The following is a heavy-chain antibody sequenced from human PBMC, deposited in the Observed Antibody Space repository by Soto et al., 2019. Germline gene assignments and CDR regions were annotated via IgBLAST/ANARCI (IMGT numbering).Heavy chain of an antibody. D-gene: IGHD4-17*01. V-gene: IGHV4-31*03. J-gene: IGHJ3*02. CDR1: GGSISSGGYY. CDR2: IYYSGST. CDR3: ARAIYGDYCPAAFDI. Sequence: QVQLQESGPGLVKPSQTLSLTCTVPGGSISSGGYYWSWIRQHPGKGLEWIGYIYYSGSTYYNQSLKSRGTTSVDTSKNQYSRKLSSGTAADTAVYYCARAIYGDYCPAAFDIWGQGTMVTVSS.